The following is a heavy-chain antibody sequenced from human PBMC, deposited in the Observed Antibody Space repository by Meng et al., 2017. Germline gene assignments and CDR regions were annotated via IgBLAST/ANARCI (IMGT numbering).Heavy chain of an antibody. CDR3: ARDEDISAAGKLFGDY. J-gene: IGHJ4*02. CDR1: GYNFPDYY. CDR2: INPKSGDT. D-gene: IGHD6-25*01. Sequence: QGTVWQCGGEVKKPVVSVKVSCKPYGYNFPDYYIHWVRRAPGQGLEWMGRINPKSGDTHYAQKFQARVTMTGDTYISTAYMELSGLRSDDTAMYYCARDEDISAAGKLFGDYWGQGTLVTVSS. V-gene: IGHV1-2*06.